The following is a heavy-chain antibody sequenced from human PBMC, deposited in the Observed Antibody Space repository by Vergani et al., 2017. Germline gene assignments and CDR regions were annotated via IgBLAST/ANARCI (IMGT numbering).Heavy chain of an antibody. V-gene: IGHV3-9*01. J-gene: IGHJ4*02. Sequence: EVQMVESGGGLVQPGRSLRLSCAASGFTFDDYAMHWVRQAPGKGLEWVSGISWNSGSIGYADSVKGRFTISRDNAKNSLYLQMNSLRAEDTAFYYCAKEIAVAGGGFDYWGQGTLVTVSS. D-gene: IGHD6-19*01. CDR1: GFTFDDYA. CDR3: AKEIAVAGGGFDY. CDR2: ISWNSGSI.